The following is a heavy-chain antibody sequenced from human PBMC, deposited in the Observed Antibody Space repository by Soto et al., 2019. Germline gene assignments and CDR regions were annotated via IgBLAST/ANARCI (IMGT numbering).Heavy chain of an antibody. CDR3: ARGRGYSYGSVGRFDY. V-gene: IGHV4-34*01. D-gene: IGHD5-18*01. Sequence: QVQLQQWGAGLLKPSETLSLTCAVYGGSFSGYYWSWIRQPPGKGLEWIGEINHSGSTNYNPPLKSRVTISVDTSKNQFSLKLSSVTAADTAVYYCARGRGYSYGSVGRFDYWGQGTLVTVSS. CDR1: GGSFSGYY. J-gene: IGHJ4*02. CDR2: INHSGST.